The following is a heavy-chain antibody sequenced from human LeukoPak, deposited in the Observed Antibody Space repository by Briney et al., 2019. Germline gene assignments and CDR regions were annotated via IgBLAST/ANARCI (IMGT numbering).Heavy chain of an antibody. Sequence: SXXVSCKASGYTFTSYDINWVRQATGQGLEWMGWMNPNSGNTGYAQKFQGRVTITRNTSISTAYMELSSLRSEDTAVYYCARGRRAAAGTDYWGQGTLVTVSS. V-gene: IGHV1-8*03. J-gene: IGHJ4*02. CDR3: ARGRRAAAGTDY. CDR1: GYTFTSYD. D-gene: IGHD6-13*01. CDR2: MNPNSGNT.